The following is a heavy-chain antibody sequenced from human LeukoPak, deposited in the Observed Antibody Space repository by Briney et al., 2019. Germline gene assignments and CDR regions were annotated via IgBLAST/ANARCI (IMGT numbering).Heavy chain of an antibody. CDR3: ARVDIAAAGRMSWFDP. CDR1: GGSFSGYY. Sequence: SETLSLTCAVYGGSFSGYYWSWIRQPPGKGLEWIGEINHSGSTNYNPSLKSRVTISVDTSKNQFSLKLSSVTAADTAVYYCARVDIAAAGRMSWFDPWGQGTLVTVSS. J-gene: IGHJ5*02. CDR2: INHSGST. D-gene: IGHD6-13*01. V-gene: IGHV4-34*01.